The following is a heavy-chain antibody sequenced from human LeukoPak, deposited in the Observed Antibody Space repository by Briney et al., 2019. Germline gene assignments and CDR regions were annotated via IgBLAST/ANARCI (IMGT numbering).Heavy chain of an antibody. J-gene: IGHJ4*02. V-gene: IGHV3-21*01. CDR1: GFTLSSYS. Sequence: GGSLRLSRAASGFTLSSYSMNWVCQAPGKGLEWVSSISSSSSYIYYADSVKGRFTISRDNAKNSLYLQMNSLRAEDAAVYYCARSFLSIAAAATDYWGPGTLVTVSS. D-gene: IGHD6-13*01. CDR2: ISSSSSYI. CDR3: ARSFLSIAAAATDY.